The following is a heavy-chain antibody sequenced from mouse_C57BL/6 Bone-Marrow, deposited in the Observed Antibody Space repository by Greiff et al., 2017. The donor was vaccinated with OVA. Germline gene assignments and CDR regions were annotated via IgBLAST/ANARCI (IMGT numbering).Heavy chain of an antibody. D-gene: IGHD1-1*01. CDR1: GFNIKDDY. V-gene: IGHV14-4*01. J-gene: IGHJ2*01. Sequence: EVQLVESGAELVRPGASVKLSCTASGFNIKDDYMHWVKQRPEQGLEWIGWIDPDNGDTEYASKFQGKATITADTSSNTAYLQLSSLTSEDTAVYCYTTDIPVVENYVDYWGQGTTLTVSS. CDR3: TTDIPVVENYVDY. CDR2: IDPDNGDT.